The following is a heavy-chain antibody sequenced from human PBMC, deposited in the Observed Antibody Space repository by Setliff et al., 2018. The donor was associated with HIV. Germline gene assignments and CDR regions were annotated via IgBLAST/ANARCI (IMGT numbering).Heavy chain of an antibody. V-gene: IGHV4-39*02. J-gene: IGHJ5*02. CDR2: VYYTGST. D-gene: IGHD3-3*01. Sequence: ASETLSLTCTVSGGSISTATFFWNWIRQPPGKALEWLGIVYYTGSTNYNPSLKSRVAMSVDTSRNQFSLKLTSVTAADTAVYYCVKDVVKFWSGSGALDLWGPGTLVTVSS. CDR3: VKDVVKFWSGSGALDL. CDR1: GGSISTATFF.